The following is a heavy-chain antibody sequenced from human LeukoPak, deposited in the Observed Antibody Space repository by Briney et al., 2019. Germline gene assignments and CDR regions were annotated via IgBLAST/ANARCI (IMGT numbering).Heavy chain of an antibody. Sequence: GASVKVSCKASGYSFTSYGLSWVRQAPGQGLEWMGGIIPIFGTANYAQKFQGRVTITADESTSTAYMELSSLRSEDTAVYYCARTPPYSSSWCFDYWGQGTLVTVSS. CDR3: ARTPPYSSSWCFDY. CDR2: IIPIFGTA. J-gene: IGHJ4*02. CDR1: GYSFTSYG. V-gene: IGHV1-69*13. D-gene: IGHD6-13*01.